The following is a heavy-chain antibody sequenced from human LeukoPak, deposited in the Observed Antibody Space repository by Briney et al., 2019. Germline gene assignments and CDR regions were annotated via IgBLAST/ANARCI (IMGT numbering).Heavy chain of an antibody. CDR2: IIPIFGTA. CDR1: GGTFSSYA. J-gene: IGHJ6*02. D-gene: IGHD3-10*01. Sequence: SVKVSCKASGGTFSSYAISWVRQAPGQGLEWMGGIIPIFGTANYEQKFQGRVTITADESTSTAYMELSSLRSEDTAVYYCASRMVRGVIRDYYYGMDVWGQGTTVTVSS. CDR3: ASRMVRGVIRDYYYGMDV. V-gene: IGHV1-69*13.